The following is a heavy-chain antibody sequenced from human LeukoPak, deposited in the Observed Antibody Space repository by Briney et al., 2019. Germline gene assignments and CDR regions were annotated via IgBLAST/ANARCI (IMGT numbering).Heavy chain of an antibody. CDR1: GFTFRSYT. J-gene: IGHJ4*02. Sequence: HTGGSLRLSCAASGFTFRSYTMNWVRQAPGKGLEWVSTISGGATTTYYADSAKGRFTISRDNSKNTLYLQMNSLRAEDTAVYYCAKEGSTGWLYFFDFWGQGTLLTVSS. D-gene: IGHD2-2*01. CDR3: AKEGSTGWLYFFDF. CDR2: ISGGATTT. V-gene: IGHV3-23*01.